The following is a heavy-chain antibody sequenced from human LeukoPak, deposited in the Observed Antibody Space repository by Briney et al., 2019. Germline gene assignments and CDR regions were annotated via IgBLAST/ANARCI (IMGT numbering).Heavy chain of an antibody. J-gene: IGHJ4*02. D-gene: IGHD3-10*01. CDR2: ISWNSGSI. CDR1: GFTFDDYA. V-gene: IGHV3-9*01. CDR3: AKDISGWIYGSGVDY. Sequence: PGGSLILSCAASGFTFDDYAMHWVRQAPGKGLEWVSGISWNSGSIVYADSVKARFTISRDNAKNSLYLQMNSLIADDTALYYCAKDISGWIYGSGVDYWGQGTLVTVSS.